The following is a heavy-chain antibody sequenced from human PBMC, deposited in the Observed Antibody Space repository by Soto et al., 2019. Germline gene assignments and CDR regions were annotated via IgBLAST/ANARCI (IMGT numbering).Heavy chain of an antibody. CDR1: GLTFRNYA. V-gene: IGHV3-23*01. J-gene: IGHJ4*02. CDR3: AKGGHFSFFDN. CDR2: VSGRGDET. Sequence: EVQLSESGGGLVQPGGSLRLSCTASGLTFRNYAMTWVRQAPGKGPEWVSTVSGRGDETFYADSVKGRFTISRDNSKDSVYLLMNSLRVEDTAVYYCAKGGHFSFFDNWGQGTLVTVSS. D-gene: IGHD3-16*02.